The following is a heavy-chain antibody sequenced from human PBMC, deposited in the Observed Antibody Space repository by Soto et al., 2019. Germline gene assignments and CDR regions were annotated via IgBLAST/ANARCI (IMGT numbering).Heavy chain of an antibody. CDR1: GYGFTSYW. Sequence: GVSLKISWKGAGYGFTSYWIIWVRQMPGKGLEWMGRIDPSDSYTNYSPSFQGHVTISADKSISTAYLQWSSLKASDTAMYYCANTHYGSGSYYSVWGQGTLVTVSS. CDR2: IDPSDSYT. V-gene: IGHV5-10-1*01. D-gene: IGHD3-10*01. CDR3: ANTHYGSGSYYSV. J-gene: IGHJ4*02.